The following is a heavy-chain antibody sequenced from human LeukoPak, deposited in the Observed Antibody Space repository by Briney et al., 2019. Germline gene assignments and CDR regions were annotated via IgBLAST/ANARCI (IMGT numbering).Heavy chain of an antibody. J-gene: IGHJ4*02. CDR1: GGSVSSGSYY. Sequence: SETLSLTCTVSGGSVSSGSYYWSWIRQPPGKALEWIGYIYYSGSTNYNPSLKSRVTISVDTSKNQFSLKLSSVTAADTAVYYCARDHRYSSSWYYWGQGTLVTVSS. CDR2: IYYSGST. V-gene: IGHV4-61*01. D-gene: IGHD6-13*01. CDR3: ARDHRYSSSWYY.